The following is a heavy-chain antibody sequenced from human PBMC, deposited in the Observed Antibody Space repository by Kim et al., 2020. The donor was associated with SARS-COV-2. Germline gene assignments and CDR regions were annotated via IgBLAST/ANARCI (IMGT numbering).Heavy chain of an antibody. CDR3: ARDVTNYGAFDY. J-gene: IGHJ4*02. D-gene: IGHD2-21*01. CDR1: GFIFRSYW. CDR2: TDRDGTYT. V-gene: IGHV3-74*01. Sequence: GGSLRLSCAASGFIFRSYWMHWVRQGPGKGLMWVSATDRDGTYTVYADSVEGRFTISRDNAKNTLYLQMNSLRAEDTAVYYCARDVTNYGAFDYWGQGTLVTVSS.